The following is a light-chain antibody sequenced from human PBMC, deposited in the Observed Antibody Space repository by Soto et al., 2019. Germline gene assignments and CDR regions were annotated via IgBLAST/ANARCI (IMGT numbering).Light chain of an antibody. CDR1: QSVTYRY. Sequence: ESVLTQSPGTLALSPGERVTLSCRASQSVTYRYLAWYQQKPGQAPRLLIYAASTRATGIPDRFSGSGSGTDFTFTISSLEPGDFAVYYCQQYGSSPWTFGQGTKVDI. J-gene: IGKJ1*01. CDR2: AAS. CDR3: QQYGSSPWT. V-gene: IGKV3-20*01.